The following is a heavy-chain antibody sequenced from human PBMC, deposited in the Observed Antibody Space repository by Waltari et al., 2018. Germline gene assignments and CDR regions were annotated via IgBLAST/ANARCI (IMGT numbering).Heavy chain of an antibody. CDR1: GFTFSSYS. D-gene: IGHD3-22*01. CDR3: ARDPSSGRL. CDR2: ISSSSSYI. Sequence: EVQLVESGGGLVKPWGSLRLSCAASGFTFSSYSMNWVRQAPGKGLELVSSISSSSSYIYYADSVKGRFIISIDNAKNSLYLQMNSLRAEDTAVYYCARDPSSGRLWGQGTLVTVSS. J-gene: IGHJ4*02. V-gene: IGHV3-21*01.